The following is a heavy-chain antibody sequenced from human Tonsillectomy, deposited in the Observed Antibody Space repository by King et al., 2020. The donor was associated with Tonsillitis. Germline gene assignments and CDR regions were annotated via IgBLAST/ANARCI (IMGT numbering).Heavy chain of an antibody. CDR3: ARMEVITSTDY. D-gene: IGHD3-22*01. J-gene: IGHJ4*02. CDR1: GFMFSSYG. V-gene: IGHV3-21*01. Sequence: VQLVESGGGLVKPGGSLRLSCAASGFMFSSYGMNWVRQAPGKGLEWVSHISSSSSYIYYADSVKGRFTISRDNANNSLYLQMNSLRAEDTAVYYCARMEVITSTDYWGQGTLVTVSS. CDR2: ISSSSSYI.